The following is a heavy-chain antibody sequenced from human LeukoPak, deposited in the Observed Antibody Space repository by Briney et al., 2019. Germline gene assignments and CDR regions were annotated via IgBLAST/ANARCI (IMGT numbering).Heavy chain of an antibody. CDR3: ARVGFWSGYYPWFGP. D-gene: IGHD3-3*01. V-gene: IGHV1-18*01. Sequence: ASVKVSCKASGYTFTSYGISWVRQAPGQGLEWMGWISAYNGNTNYAQKLQGRVTMTADTSTSTAYMELRSLRSDDTAVYYCARVGFWSGYYPWFGPWGQGTLVTVSS. CDR2: ISAYNGNT. J-gene: IGHJ5*02. CDR1: GYTFTSYG.